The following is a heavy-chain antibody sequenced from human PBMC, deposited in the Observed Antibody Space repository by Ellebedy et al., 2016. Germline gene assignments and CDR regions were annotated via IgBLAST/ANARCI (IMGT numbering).Heavy chain of an antibody. Sequence: GESLKISXEGYGFTMSTYAMNWVRQAPGKGLEWVSAISGSGGSTYYADSVKGRFTISKDNSKNTVYLQMNSLRAEDTAVYNCAKGEGKRGSKTYYNCPFDSWGQGTLVTVSS. CDR2: ISGSGGST. J-gene: IGHJ4*02. CDR3: AKGEGKRGSKTYYNCPFDS. D-gene: IGHD3-10*01. CDR1: GFTMSTYA. V-gene: IGHV3-23*01.